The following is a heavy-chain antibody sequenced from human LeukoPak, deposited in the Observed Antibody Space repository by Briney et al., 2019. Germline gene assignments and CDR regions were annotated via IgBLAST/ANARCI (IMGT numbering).Heavy chain of an antibody. CDR2: INPNSGGT. J-gene: IGHJ4*02. Sequence: ASVKVSCKASGYTFTGYYMHWVRQAPGQGLEWMGWINPNSGGTNYAQKFQGRVTMTRDTSISTAYMELSRLRSDDTAVYYCARDEKPKLWFGELLYLYIWGQGTLVTVSS. D-gene: IGHD3-10*01. CDR1: GYTFTGYY. V-gene: IGHV1-2*02. CDR3: ARDEKPKLWFGELLYLYI.